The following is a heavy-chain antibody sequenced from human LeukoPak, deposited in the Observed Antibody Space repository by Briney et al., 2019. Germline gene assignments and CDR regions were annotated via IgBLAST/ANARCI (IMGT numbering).Heavy chain of an antibody. D-gene: IGHD1-14*01. CDR1: GYTFISYH. CDR3: VRVPPGTTIYAY. CDR2: MNPNNSDI. Sequence: ASVKVSCKASGYTFISYHINWVRQATGQGLEWVGWMNPNNSDIGYAQKFQGRVTMTRNTSIGTAYMELSSLRSEDTAIYYCVRVPPGTTIYAYWGQGTLVTVSS. V-gene: IGHV1-8*01. J-gene: IGHJ4*02.